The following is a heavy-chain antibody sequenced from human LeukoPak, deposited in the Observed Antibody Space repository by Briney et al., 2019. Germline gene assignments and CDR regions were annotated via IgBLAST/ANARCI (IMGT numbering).Heavy chain of an antibody. Sequence: GGSLRLSCAASGFTFSDYYMSWIRQAPGKGLEWVSYISSSSSYTNYADSVKGRFTISRDNSKNTLYLQMNSLRAEDTAVYYCANSITMIVVSFFQHWGQGTLVTVSS. J-gene: IGHJ1*01. V-gene: IGHV3-11*03. CDR3: ANSITMIVVSFFQH. D-gene: IGHD3-22*01. CDR1: GFTFSDYY. CDR2: ISSSSSYT.